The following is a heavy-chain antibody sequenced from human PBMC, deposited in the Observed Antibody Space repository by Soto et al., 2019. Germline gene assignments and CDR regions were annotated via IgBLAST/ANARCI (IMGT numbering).Heavy chain of an antibody. J-gene: IGHJ6*02. CDR3: ERYFRFQFLVFADYLRYAMVV. CDR2: IYYSGST. D-gene: IGHD3-16*01. V-gene: IGHV4-59*01. Sequence: SETLSLTCTVSGGSINNFYWSWIRQSPGKGLEWIANIYYSGSTYYNPSLKSRVTISVDASKSQLSLTLNSVTAADTAVYYCERYFRFQFLVFADYLRYAMVVWGQGTTVTVSS. CDR1: GGSINNFY.